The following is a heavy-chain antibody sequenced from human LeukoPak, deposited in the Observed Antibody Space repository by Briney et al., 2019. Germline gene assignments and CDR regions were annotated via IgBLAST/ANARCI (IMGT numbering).Heavy chain of an antibody. Sequence: GGSLRLSCGASGFTLSSYSMNWVRQAPGKGLEWVSYISGSTGTIYYADSVPGRFTIFRDNANNSLFLQMNSLRAEDSAIYYCARGSGAAGRVYYFDYWGQGTLVTVSS. CDR1: GFTLSSYS. CDR3: ARGSGAAGRVYYFDY. J-gene: IGHJ4*02. D-gene: IGHD6-13*01. V-gene: IGHV3-48*01. CDR2: ISGSTGTI.